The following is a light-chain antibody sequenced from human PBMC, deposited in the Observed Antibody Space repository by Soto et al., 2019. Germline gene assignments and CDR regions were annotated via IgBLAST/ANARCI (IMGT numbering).Light chain of an antibody. V-gene: IGKV3-15*01. Sequence: EIVMTQSPATLSVSPGERVTLSCRASPSVNSNLAWYQQKPGQAPRLLIHHASARAIGIPARFSGSGSGTEFTLTISSLQSEDFAVYYCQQYSNWPFTFGPGTKVDIK. CDR1: PSVNSN. CDR3: QQYSNWPFT. CDR2: HAS. J-gene: IGKJ3*01.